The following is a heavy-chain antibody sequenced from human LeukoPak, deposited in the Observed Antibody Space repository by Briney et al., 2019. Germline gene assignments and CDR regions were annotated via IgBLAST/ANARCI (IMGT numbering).Heavy chain of an antibody. CDR1: GFXFSSDW. CDR3: ARRTTVTTIDY. CDR2: INGDGSTT. J-gene: IGHJ4*02. V-gene: IGHV3-74*01. D-gene: IGHD4-17*01. Sequence: PGGSLRLSCAASGFXFSSDWMHWVRQAPGKGLVWVSRINGDGSTTSYADSVKGRFTISRDNARNTLYLQMNSLRAEDTAVYYCARRTTVTTIDYWGQGTLVTVSS.